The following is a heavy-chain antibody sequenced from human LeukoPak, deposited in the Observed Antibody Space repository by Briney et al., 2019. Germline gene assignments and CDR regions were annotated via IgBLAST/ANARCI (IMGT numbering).Heavy chain of an antibody. V-gene: IGHV1-46*01. CDR2: INPSGGST. J-gene: IGHJ4*02. D-gene: IGHD6-13*01. Sequence: ASVKVSCKASGYTFTSYYMHWLRQPAGQGLEWMGIINPSGGSTSYAQKFHGRVTMTRDTSTSTVYMELSSLRAEDTAVYYCAREGGIAAAGSWGQGTLVTVSS. CDR1: GYTFTSYY. CDR3: AREGGIAAAGS.